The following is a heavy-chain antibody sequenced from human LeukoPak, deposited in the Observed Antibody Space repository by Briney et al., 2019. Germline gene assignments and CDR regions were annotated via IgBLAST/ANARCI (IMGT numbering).Heavy chain of an antibody. V-gene: IGHV3-30-3*01. Sequence: GRSLRLSCAASGFTFSNYAMHWVRQAPGKGLEWVAVISSDGNNKYYADSVKDRFTISRDNSKNTLYLQMNSLRAEDTAVYYCASPPVRTEMYGYVSRGPFDYWGQGTLVTVSS. CDR2: ISSDGNNK. CDR3: ASPPVRTEMYGYVSRGPFDY. CDR1: GFTFSNYA. D-gene: IGHD5-18*01. J-gene: IGHJ4*02.